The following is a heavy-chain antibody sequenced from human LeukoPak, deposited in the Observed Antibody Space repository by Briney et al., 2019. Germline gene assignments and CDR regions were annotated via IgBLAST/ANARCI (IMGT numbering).Heavy chain of an antibody. J-gene: IGHJ5*02. Sequence: KTSQTLSLTCAVSGGSISSGGYSWSWIRQPPGKGLEWIGYIYYSGSTYYNPSLKSRVTISVDTSKNQFSLKLSSVTAADTAVYYCARARLQYLWWFDPWGQGTLVTVSS. CDR1: GGSISSGGYS. D-gene: IGHD4-11*01. CDR3: ARARLQYLWWFDP. CDR2: IYYSGST. V-gene: IGHV4-31*11.